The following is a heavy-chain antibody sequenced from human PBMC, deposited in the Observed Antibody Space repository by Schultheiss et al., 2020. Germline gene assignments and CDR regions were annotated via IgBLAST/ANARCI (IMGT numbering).Heavy chain of an antibody. CDR3: ARHLYGDPNHYYYYYGIDV. Sequence: SQTLSLTCAVYGGSFSGYYWSWIRQPPGKGLEWIGEINHSGSTNYNPSLKSRVTISVDTSKNQFSLKLSSVTAADTAVYYCARHLYGDPNHYYYYYGIDVWGQGATVTVSS. D-gene: IGHD4-17*01. V-gene: IGHV4-34*01. CDR1: GGSFSGYY. J-gene: IGHJ6*02. CDR2: INHSGST.